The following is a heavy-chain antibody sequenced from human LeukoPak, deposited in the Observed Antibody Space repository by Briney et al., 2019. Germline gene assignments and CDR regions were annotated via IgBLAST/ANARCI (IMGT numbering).Heavy chain of an antibody. Sequence: SETLSLTCAVYGGSFSGYYWSWIRQPPGKGLEWIGEINHSGSTNYNPSLKSRVTISVDTSKNQFSLKPSSVTAADTAVYYCARVPYYGSGSYYNPYYYYGMDVWGQGTTVTVSS. CDR3: ARVPYYGSGSYYNPYYYYGMDV. D-gene: IGHD3-10*01. V-gene: IGHV4-34*01. CDR2: INHSGST. J-gene: IGHJ6*02. CDR1: GGSFSGYY.